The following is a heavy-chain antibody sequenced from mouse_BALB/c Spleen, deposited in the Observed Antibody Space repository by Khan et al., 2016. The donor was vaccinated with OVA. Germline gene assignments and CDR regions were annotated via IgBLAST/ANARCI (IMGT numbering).Heavy chain of an antibody. CDR3: ARGGYGGFAY. D-gene: IGHD2-14*01. CDR1: GYTFTSYD. J-gene: IGHJ3*01. V-gene: IGHV1-85*01. Sequence: VQLQQSGAELVKPGASVKLSCKASGYTFTSYDINWVRQRPEQGLEWIGWLFPGDGSTKYNEKFKGKATLTTDKSSSTASMQLSRRTSGDSDGYCCARGGYGGFAYWGQATLVTVPA. CDR2: LFPGDGST.